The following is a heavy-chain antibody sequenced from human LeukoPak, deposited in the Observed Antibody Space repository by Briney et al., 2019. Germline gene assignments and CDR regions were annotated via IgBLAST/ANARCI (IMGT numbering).Heavy chain of an antibody. CDR3: ARATETFSWFLQH. V-gene: IGHV4-59*01. CDR1: GGSIGSYY. CDR2: LSNSGST. J-gene: IGHJ1*01. Sequence: SETLSLTCSVPGGSIGSYYWSWIRQPPGKGLHWIGHLSNSGSTNYNPSLKSRVTISVDTSKNQFSLKLTAVTAADTAVYYCARATETFSWFLQHWGQGTLVTVSS. D-gene: IGHD6-13*01.